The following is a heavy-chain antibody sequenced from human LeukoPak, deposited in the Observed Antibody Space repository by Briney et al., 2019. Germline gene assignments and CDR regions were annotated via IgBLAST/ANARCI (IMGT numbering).Heavy chain of an antibody. D-gene: IGHD3-22*01. V-gene: IGHV3-23*01. J-gene: IGHJ4*02. Sequence: GGSLRLSCAASGFTFSSYAMSWVRQAPGKGLEWVSAISGSGGSTYYADSVKGRFTISRDNSKNTLYLQMNCLRAEDTAVYYCAKRCYYDTGCEIDYWGQGTLVTVSS. CDR2: ISGSGGST. CDR1: GFTFSSYA. CDR3: AKRCYYDTGCEIDY.